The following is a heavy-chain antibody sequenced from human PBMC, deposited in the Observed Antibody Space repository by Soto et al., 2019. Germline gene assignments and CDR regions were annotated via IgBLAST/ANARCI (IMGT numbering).Heavy chain of an antibody. V-gene: IGHV5-51*01. Sequence: PGESLKISCEGSGYSFTNYWIGWVRQMPGKGLEWMGIIYPGDSDTRYSPSFRGQVTFSADKSTSSAYLQWSSLKASDTAIYFCARRARGNWAFDYWGQGTLVTVSS. D-gene: IGHD3-16*01. CDR2: IYPGDSDT. J-gene: IGHJ4*02. CDR3: ARRARGNWAFDY. CDR1: GYSFTNYW.